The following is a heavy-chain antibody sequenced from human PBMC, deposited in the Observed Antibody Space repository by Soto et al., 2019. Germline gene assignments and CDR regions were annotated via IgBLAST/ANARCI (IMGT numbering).Heavy chain of an antibody. Sequence: QVQLVESGGGVVQPGRSLRLSCAASGFTFSSYGMHWVRQAPGKGLEWVAVISYDGSNKYYADSVKGRFTISRDNSKNPLYLQMNSLRAEDTAVYYCAKSRSTASRGYYYYGMDVWGQGTTVTVSS. D-gene: IGHD4-4*01. CDR3: AKSRSTASRGYYYYGMDV. V-gene: IGHV3-30*18. J-gene: IGHJ6*02. CDR1: GFTFSSYG. CDR2: ISYDGSNK.